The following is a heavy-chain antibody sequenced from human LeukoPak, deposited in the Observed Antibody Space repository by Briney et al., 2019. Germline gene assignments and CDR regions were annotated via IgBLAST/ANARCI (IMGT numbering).Heavy chain of an antibody. Sequence: SETLSLTCAVSGGSISSSNWWSWVRQPPGKGLEWIGEIYHSGSTNYNPSLKSRVTISVDKSKNQFSLKLSSVTAADTAVYYCARLLGIAVAGTYYFDYWGQGTLVTVSS. V-gene: IGHV4-4*02. J-gene: IGHJ4*02. CDR2: IYHSGST. D-gene: IGHD6-19*01. CDR1: GGSISSSNW. CDR3: ARLLGIAVAGTYYFDY.